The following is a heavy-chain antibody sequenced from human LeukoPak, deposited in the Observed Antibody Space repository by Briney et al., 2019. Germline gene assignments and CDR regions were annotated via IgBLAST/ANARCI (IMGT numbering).Heavy chain of an antibody. CDR3: ARTTEAHSWQTRYYSYYMDV. CDR1: SGSISTSNYY. J-gene: IGHJ6*03. V-gene: IGHV4-39*07. CDR2: IFYSGST. D-gene: IGHD6-13*01. Sequence: SETLSLTCTVSSGSISTSNYYWGWVRQPPGKALEWIGNIFYSGSTYYSPSLKSRVTISLDTSRNQFSLKLNSVTAADTAVYYCARTTEAHSWQTRYYSYYMDVWGKGTTVTVSS.